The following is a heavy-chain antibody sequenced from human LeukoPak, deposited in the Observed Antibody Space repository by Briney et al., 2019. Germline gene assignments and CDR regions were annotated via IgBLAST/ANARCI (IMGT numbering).Heavy chain of an antibody. CDR3: AREGGYYASGGPPLDY. CDR2: INHSGST. V-gene: IGHV4-34*01. J-gene: IGHJ4*02. Sequence: SETLSLTCAVYGGSFSDYYWSWIRQPPGKGLEWIGEINHSGSTNYNPSLKSRVTISVDTSKNQFSLRLTSVTAADTAVYYCAREGGYYASGGPPLDYWGQGTLVTVSS. D-gene: IGHD3-10*01. CDR1: GGSFSDYY.